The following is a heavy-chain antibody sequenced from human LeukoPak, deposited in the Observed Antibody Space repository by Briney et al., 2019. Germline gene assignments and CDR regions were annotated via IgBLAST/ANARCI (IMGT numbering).Heavy chain of an antibody. CDR2: INPSGGST. CDR1: GYTFTSYY. V-gene: IGHV1-46*03. Sequence: GASVKVSCKASGYTFTSYYMHWVRQAPGQGLEWMGIINPSGGSTSYAQKFQGRATMTRDTSTSTVYMELSSLRSEDTAVYYCATANQDYDFWSGLGYWGQGTLVTVSS. D-gene: IGHD3-3*01. CDR3: ATANQDYDFWSGLGY. J-gene: IGHJ4*02.